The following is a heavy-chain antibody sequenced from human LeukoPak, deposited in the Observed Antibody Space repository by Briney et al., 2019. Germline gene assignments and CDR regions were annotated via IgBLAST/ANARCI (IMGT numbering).Heavy chain of an antibody. CDR3: ARGMTTVIAGDAFDI. J-gene: IGHJ3*02. CDR2: IYSGGST. D-gene: IGHD4-17*01. Sequence: PGGSLRLSCAASGFTVSSNYMRWVRQAPGKGLEWVSVIYSGGSTYYADSVKGRFTISRDNSKNTLYLQMNSLRAEDTAVCYCARGMTTVIAGDAFDIWGQGRMVTVSS. CDR1: GFTVSSNY. V-gene: IGHV3-53*01.